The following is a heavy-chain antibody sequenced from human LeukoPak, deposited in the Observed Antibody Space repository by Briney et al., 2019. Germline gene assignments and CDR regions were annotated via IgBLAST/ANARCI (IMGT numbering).Heavy chain of an antibody. CDR2: ISGSGGST. CDR1: GFTFSTSA. D-gene: IGHD4-11*01. J-gene: IGHJ5*02. CDR3: AKEQLQWPENNWFDP. V-gene: IGHV3-23*01. Sequence: PGGSLRLSCAASGFTFSTSAMTWVRQAPGKGLEWVSGISGSGGSTYYADSVKGRFTISRDNSKNTLYLQMNSLRAEDTAVYYCAKEQLQWPENNWFDPWGQGTLVTVSS.